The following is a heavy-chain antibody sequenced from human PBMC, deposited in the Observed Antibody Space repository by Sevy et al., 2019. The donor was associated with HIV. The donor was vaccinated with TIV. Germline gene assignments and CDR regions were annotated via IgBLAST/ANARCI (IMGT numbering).Heavy chain of an antibody. D-gene: IGHD4-17*01. CDR2: IYPGDSET. CDR3: ARPMGLKVGIDFGTLDF. Sequence: GESLKISCKGSGYSFTAYWIDWVRHVPGKGLEWMRTIYPGDSETRYSPSVQGQVTISADKSLTTAYLQWSSLKASDSAVYYCARPMGLKVGIDFGTLDFWGQGTMVTVSS. V-gene: IGHV5-51*01. J-gene: IGHJ3*01. CDR1: GYSFTAYW.